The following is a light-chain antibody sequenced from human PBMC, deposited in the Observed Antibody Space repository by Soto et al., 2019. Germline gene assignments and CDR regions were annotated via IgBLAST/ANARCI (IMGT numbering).Light chain of an antibody. Sequence: DIPMTQSPSTLSASVGDRVTITCRASQSISSWLARYQQKPGKAPKLLIYKASSLESGVPSRFSGSGSGTEFTLTISSLQPDDFATYYCQEYKSYSTFGQGTKLEIK. CDR2: KAS. V-gene: IGKV1-5*03. CDR1: QSISSW. J-gene: IGKJ2*01. CDR3: QEYKSYST.